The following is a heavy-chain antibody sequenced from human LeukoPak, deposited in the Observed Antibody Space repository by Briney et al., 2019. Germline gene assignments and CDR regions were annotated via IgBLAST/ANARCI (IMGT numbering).Heavy chain of an antibody. CDR2: ISSRSKYI. CDR1: GFTSSTYS. J-gene: IGHJ4*02. D-gene: IGHD1-7*01. V-gene: IGHV3-21*01. Sequence: PGGSLRLSCAASGFTSSTYSMNWIRQAPGKGLEWVSSISSRSKYIYHADSVKGRFTISRDNAKNSLYLQMNSLRAEDTAVYYCARDRRHILELLVYWGQGTLVTVSS. CDR3: ARDRRHILELLVY.